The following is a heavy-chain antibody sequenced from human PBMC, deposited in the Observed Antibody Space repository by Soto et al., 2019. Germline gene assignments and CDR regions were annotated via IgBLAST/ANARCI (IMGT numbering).Heavy chain of an antibody. Sequence: EVQLVESGGGLVQPGGSLRLSCAASGFTFSSYEMNWVRQAPGKGLEWVSYISSSGSTIYYADSVKGRFTISRDNAKNSLYLQMNSLRAEDTAVYYCAREVVVPAARGWYYYYGIDVWGQGTTVTVSS. V-gene: IGHV3-48*03. CDR3: AREVVVPAARGWYYYYGIDV. D-gene: IGHD2-2*01. CDR2: ISSSGSTI. J-gene: IGHJ6*02. CDR1: GFTFSSYE.